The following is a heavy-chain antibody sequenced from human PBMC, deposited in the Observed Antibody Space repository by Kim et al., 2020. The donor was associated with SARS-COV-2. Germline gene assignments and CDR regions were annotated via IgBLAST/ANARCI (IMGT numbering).Heavy chain of an antibody. J-gene: IGHJ6*02. D-gene: IGHD4-17*01. Sequence: ASVKVSCKASGYTFTSYGISWVRQAPGQGLEWMGWISAYNGNTNYAQKLQGRVTMTTDTYTSTAYMELRSLRSNDTAVYYCASGDYGGNSSDYYGMGVWGQGTTVTGSS. CDR2: ISAYNGNT. CDR3: ASGDYGGNSSDYYGMGV. V-gene: IGHV1-18*01. CDR1: GYTFTSYG.